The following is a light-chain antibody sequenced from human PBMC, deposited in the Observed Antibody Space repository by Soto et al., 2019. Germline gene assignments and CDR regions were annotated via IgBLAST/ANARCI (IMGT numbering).Light chain of an antibody. Sequence: EIVMTQTPPSLSVAPGQPASMSCTSSESLVYKDGKAYLNWYLQKPGQPPQILIYEVSNRFSGVPDRFSGSGSGTEFTLKISRVEDEDGGVYFCMQSRQLPHTFGQGTKLEIK. CDR3: MQSRQLPHT. CDR2: EVS. CDR1: ESLVYKDGKAY. J-gene: IGKJ2*01. V-gene: IGKV2D-29*01.